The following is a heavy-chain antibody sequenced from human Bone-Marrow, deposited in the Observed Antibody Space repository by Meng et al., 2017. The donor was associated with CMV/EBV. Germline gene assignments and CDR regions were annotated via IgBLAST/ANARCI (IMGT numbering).Heavy chain of an antibody. CDR2: IYYSGST. CDR1: GGSISSSSYY. Sequence: GSLRLSCTVSGGSISSSSYYWGWIRQPPGKGLEWIGSIYYSGSTYYNPSLKSRVTISVDTSKNQFSLKLSSVTAADTAVYYCARHVISDCSSTSCYPGWFAPWGQGNLVNVSS. D-gene: IGHD2-2*01. CDR3: ARHVISDCSSTSCYPGWFAP. V-gene: IGHV4-39*01. J-gene: IGHJ5*02.